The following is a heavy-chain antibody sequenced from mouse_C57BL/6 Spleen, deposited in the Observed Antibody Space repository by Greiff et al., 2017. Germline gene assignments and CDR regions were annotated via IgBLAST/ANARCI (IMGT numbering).Heavy chain of an antibody. J-gene: IGHJ2*01. CDR1: GYAFSSSW. CDR2: IYPGDGDT. V-gene: IGHV1-82*01. D-gene: IGHD4-1*01. CDR3: ARDWEYFDY. Sequence: VQLQESEPELVKPGASVKISCKASGYAFSSSWMNWVKQRPGKGLEWIGRIYPGDGDTNYNGKFKGKATLTADKSSSTAYMQLSSLTSEDSAVYFCARDWEYFDYWGQGTTLTVSS.